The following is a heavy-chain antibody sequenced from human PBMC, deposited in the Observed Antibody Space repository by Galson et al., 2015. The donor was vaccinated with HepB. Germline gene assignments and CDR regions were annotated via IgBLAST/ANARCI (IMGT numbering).Heavy chain of an antibody. CDR1: GYTLTELS. CDR2: FDPEDGET. CDR3: ATAGHYYGSGIGGLYNWFDP. V-gene: IGHV1-24*01. D-gene: IGHD3-10*01. J-gene: IGHJ5*02. Sequence: SVKVSCKVSGYTLTELSMHWVRQAPGKGLEWMGGFDPEDGETIYAQKFQGRVTMTEDTSTDTAYMELSSLRSEDTAVYYCATAGHYYGSGIGGLYNWFDPWGQGTLVTVSS.